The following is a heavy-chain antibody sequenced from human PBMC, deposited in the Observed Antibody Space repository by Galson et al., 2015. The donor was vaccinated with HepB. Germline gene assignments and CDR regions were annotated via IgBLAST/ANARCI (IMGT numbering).Heavy chain of an antibody. CDR2: ISGRRTYI. D-gene: IGHD3-10*01. CDR1: GFNFRNYS. CDR3: ARPPVGYNGSGTPLYYFDL. V-gene: IGHV3-21*01. J-gene: IGHJ4*02. Sequence: SLRLSCAGSGFNFRNYSMNWVRQAPGKGLEWVSSISGRRTYIYYADSVKGRFTISRDHAKNLLYLQMHTLRAEDTAVYFCARPPVGYNGSGTPLYYFDLWGQGTLVSVSS.